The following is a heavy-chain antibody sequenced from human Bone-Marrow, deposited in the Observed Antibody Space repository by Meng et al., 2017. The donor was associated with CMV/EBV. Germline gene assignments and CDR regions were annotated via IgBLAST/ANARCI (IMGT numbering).Heavy chain of an antibody. V-gene: IGHV4-34*01. Sequence: SETLSFTCAVYGGSFSGYYWSWIRQPPGKGLEWIGEINHSGSTNYNPSLKSRVTISVDTSKNQFSLKLSSVTAADTAVYYCARVGDYDSSEDYWGQGTLVTVSS. J-gene: IGHJ4*02. D-gene: IGHD3-22*01. CDR1: GGSFSGYY. CDR3: ARVGDYDSSEDY. CDR2: INHSGST.